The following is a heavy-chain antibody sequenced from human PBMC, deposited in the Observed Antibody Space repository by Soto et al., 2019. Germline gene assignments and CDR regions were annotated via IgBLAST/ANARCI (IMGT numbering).Heavy chain of an antibody. V-gene: IGHV3-13*04. CDR1: GFTFSSYD. CDR3: ARAIGPTLYDY. D-gene: IGHD3-22*01. CDR2: IGTTGDT. J-gene: IGHJ4*02. Sequence: EVQLVESGGGLVQPGGSLRLSCSASGFTFSSYDMHWVRQGTGKGLEWVSAIGTTGDTYYAGSVKGRFTISRENAKNSSYLQMNSLRAGDTAIYFCARAIGPTLYDYWGQGTLVTVSS.